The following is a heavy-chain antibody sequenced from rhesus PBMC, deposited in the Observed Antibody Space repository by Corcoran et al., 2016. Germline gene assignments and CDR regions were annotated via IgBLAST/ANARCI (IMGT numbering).Heavy chain of an antibody. Sequence: QVQLQESGPGLVKPSETLSLPCAVSGGSISSSNWWSWIRQPPGKGLEWIGYISGSMGSTYYNPSLKSRVTSSTGTSKNQFSLKLSSVTAADTAVYYCARGAGRSSGWYCDYWGQGVLVTVSS. D-gene: IGHD6-31*01. J-gene: IGHJ4*01. CDR2: ISGSMGST. CDR3: ARGAGRSSGWYCDY. CDR1: GGSISSSNW. V-gene: IGHV4-65*01.